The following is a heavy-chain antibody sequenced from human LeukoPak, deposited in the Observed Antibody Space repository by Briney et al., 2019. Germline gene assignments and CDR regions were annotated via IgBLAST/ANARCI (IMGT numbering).Heavy chain of an antibody. J-gene: IGHJ4*02. CDR3: ARSNYGYPDY. CDR1: GYSISSGYY. D-gene: IGHD5-18*01. CDR2: IYHSGST. V-gene: IGHV4-38-2*01. Sequence: SETLSLTCVLSGYSISSGYYWGWIRQPPGKGLEWIGSIYHSGSTYYNPSLKSRVTIPVDTSKNQFSLKLSSVTAADTAVYYCARSNYGYPDYWGQGTLVTVSS.